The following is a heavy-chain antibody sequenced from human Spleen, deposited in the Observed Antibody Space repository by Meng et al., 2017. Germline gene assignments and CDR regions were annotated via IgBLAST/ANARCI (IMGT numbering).Heavy chain of an antibody. J-gene: IGHJ4*02. CDR1: GGSISSSNW. D-gene: IGHD3-9*01. CDR2: IYHSGST. CDR3: ASWSRYFDWLLPDY. Sequence: QVQLQWEGPGLVKPSGTLSLPCAVSGGSISSSNWWSWVRQPPGKGLEWIGEIYHSGSTNYNPSLKSRVTISVDTSKNQFSLKLSSVTAADTAVYYCASWSRYFDWLLPDYWGQGTLVTVSS. V-gene: IGHV4-4*02.